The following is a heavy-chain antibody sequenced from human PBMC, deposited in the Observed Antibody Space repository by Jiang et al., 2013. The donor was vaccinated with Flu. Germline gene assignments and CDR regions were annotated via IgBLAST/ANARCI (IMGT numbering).Heavy chain of an antibody. V-gene: IGHV3-30-3*01. CDR1: GFTFSSYA. CDR3: ARSSTVGATNYYYGMDV. J-gene: IGHJ6*02. CDR2: ISYDGSNK. D-gene: IGHD1-26*01. Sequence: VVQPGRSLRLSCAASGFTFSSYAMHWVRQAPGKGLEWVAVISYDGSNKYYADSVKGRFTISRDNSKNTLYLQMNSLRAEDTAVYYCARSSTVGATNYYYGMDVWGQGTTVTVSS.